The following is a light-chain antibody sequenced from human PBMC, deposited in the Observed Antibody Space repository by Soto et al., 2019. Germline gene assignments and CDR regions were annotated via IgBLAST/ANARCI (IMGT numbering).Light chain of an antibody. Sequence: DIHMTQSPSSLSASVGDRVTITCRASQNIINYLNWYQQKPGKAPKLLIHAASSLQSGVPPRFSGTGSGTDFTLTISSLQPEDFATYYCQQSYSIPWTFGQGTNVEIK. J-gene: IGKJ1*01. CDR2: AAS. V-gene: IGKV1-39*01. CDR1: QNIINY. CDR3: QQSYSIPWT.